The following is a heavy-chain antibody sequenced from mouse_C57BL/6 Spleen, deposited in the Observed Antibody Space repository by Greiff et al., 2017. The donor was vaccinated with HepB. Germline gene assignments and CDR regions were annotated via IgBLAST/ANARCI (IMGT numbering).Heavy chain of an antibody. CDR2: ISYDGSN. J-gene: IGHJ2*01. Sequence: EVQRVESGPGLVKPSQSLSLTCSVTGYSITSGYYWNWIRQFPGNKLEWMGYISYDGSNNYNPSLKNRISITRDTSKNQFFLKLNSVTTEDTATYYCARGFYYGSSLDYWGQGTTLTVSS. V-gene: IGHV3-6*01. CDR3: ARGFYYGSSLDY. D-gene: IGHD1-1*01. CDR1: GYSITSGYY.